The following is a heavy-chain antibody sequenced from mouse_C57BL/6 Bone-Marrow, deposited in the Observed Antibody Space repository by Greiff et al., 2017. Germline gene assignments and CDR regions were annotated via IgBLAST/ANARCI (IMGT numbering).Heavy chain of an antibody. Sequence: EVKLMDSGGGLVQPGESLKLSCESNEYEFPSHDMSWVRKTPEKRLELVAAMNSDGGSTYYPDTMERRFIISRDNTKKTLYLQMSSLRSEDTALYYCARHYSNYGFAYWGQGTLVTVSA. CDR2: MNSDGGST. D-gene: IGHD2-5*01. CDR1: EYEFPSHD. CDR3: ARHYSNYGFAY. V-gene: IGHV5-2*01. J-gene: IGHJ3*01.